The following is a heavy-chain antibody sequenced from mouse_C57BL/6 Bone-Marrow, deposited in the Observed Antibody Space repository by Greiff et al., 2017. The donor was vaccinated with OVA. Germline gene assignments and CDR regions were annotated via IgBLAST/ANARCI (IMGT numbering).Heavy chain of an antibody. J-gene: IGHJ4*01. CDR1: GFTFSNYW. D-gene: IGHD1-1*01. Sequence: DVQLVESGGGLVQPGGSMKLSCVASGFTFSNYWMNWVRQSPEKGLEWVAQIRLKSDNYATHYAESVKGRFTISRDDSKSSVYLQMNNLRAEDTGIYYCTGGSSYPYAMDYWGQGTSVTVSS. V-gene: IGHV6-3*01. CDR3: TGGSSYPYAMDY. CDR2: IRLKSDNYAT.